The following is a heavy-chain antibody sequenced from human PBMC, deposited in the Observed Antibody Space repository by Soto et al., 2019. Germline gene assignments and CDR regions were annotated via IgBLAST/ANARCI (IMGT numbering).Heavy chain of an antibody. D-gene: IGHD6-19*01. V-gene: IGHV6-1*01. J-gene: IGHJ4*02. Sequence: PSQTLSLTCAISGDSVSSNSAAWNWIRQSPSRGLEWLGRTYYRSKLYNDYAVSVKSRITINPDTSKNQFSLQLNSVSFEDTAVYYCARSGAVAGSFDYWGQGTLVTVS. CDR2: TYYRSKLYN. CDR3: ARSGAVAGSFDY. CDR1: GDSVSSNSAA.